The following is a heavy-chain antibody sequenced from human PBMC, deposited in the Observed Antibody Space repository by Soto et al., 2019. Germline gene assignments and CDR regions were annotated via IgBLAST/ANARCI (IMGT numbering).Heavy chain of an antibody. V-gene: IGHV3-43*01. CDR2: ISWDGGST. D-gene: IGHD4-17*01. Sequence: WALRLSCAASGFPFDDYTMHLVRQAPGKGLEWVSLISWDGGSTYYADSVKGRFTISRDNSKNSLYLQMNSLRTEDTALYYCAHPRGYGVFDAYEIWGQGTM. J-gene: IGHJ3*02. CDR3: AHPRGYGVFDAYEI. CDR1: GFPFDDYT.